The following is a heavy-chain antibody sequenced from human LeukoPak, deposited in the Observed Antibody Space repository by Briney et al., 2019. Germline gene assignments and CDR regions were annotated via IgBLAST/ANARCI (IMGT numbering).Heavy chain of an antibody. V-gene: IGHV3-48*03. CDR3: ARGPYASGTYGRRGWVHYMDV. CDR2: ISSSGSTI. CDR1: GFTFSSYE. D-gene: IGHD3-10*01. Sequence: QPGGSLRLSCAASGFTFSSYEMNWVRQAPGKGLEWVSYISSSGSTIYYADSVKGRFTMSRDNAKNSLYLQMNSLRAEDTAVYYCARGPYASGTYGRRGWVHYMDVWGKGTTVTVSS. J-gene: IGHJ6*03.